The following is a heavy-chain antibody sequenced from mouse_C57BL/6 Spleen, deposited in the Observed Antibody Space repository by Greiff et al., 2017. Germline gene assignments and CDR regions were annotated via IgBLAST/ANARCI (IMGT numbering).Heavy chain of an antibody. CDR1: GYTFTGYW. CDR3: AGDDGYPYYFDY. J-gene: IGHJ2*01. Sequence: QVQLQQSGAELMKPGASVKLSCKATGYTFTGYWMQWVKQRPGQGLEWIGEIFPGSGSTNYNEKFKGKATFTADTSSNTAYMQLSSLTTDDSAIXCCAGDDGYPYYFDYWGQGTTLTVSS. CDR2: IFPGSGST. V-gene: IGHV1-9*01. D-gene: IGHD2-3*01.